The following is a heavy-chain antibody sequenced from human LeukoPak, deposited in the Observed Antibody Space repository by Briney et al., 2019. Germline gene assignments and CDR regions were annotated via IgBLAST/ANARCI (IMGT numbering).Heavy chain of an antibody. D-gene: IGHD6-13*01. Sequence: GRSQRLSCAASGFTFSSYGMHWVRQAPGKGLEWVALISFDGVKTDYADSVKGRFTISRDSSQNTLYLQMNSLRAEDTAVYYCAKDRGSSSAAYGIDVRGQGTTVTVSS. CDR1: GFTFSSYG. CDR2: ISFDGVKT. CDR3: AKDRGSSSAAYGIDV. V-gene: IGHV3-30*18. J-gene: IGHJ6*02.